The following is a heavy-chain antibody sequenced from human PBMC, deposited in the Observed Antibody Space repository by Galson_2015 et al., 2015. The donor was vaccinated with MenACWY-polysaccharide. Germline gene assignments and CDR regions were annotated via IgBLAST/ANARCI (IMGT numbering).Heavy chain of an antibody. CDR3: ARVGYYDSSGYNDAFDI. J-gene: IGHJ3*02. Sequence: SETLSLTCTVSGGSISSSYWSWIRQPPGKGLEWIGYIYYSGSTNYNPSLKSRVTISVDTSKNQFPLKLSSVTAADTAVYYCARVGYYDSSGYNDAFDIWGQGTMVTVSS. D-gene: IGHD3-22*01. CDR1: GGSISSSY. CDR2: IYYSGST. V-gene: IGHV4-59*01.